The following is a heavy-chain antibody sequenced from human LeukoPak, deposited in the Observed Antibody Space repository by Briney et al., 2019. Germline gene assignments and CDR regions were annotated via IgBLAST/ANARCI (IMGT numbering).Heavy chain of an antibody. V-gene: IGHV5-10-1*01. CDR2: IDASDSYT. Sequence: GGSLRLSCAASGFSFSTYSMNWVRQMPGKGLEWVGTIDASDSYTNYSPSFEGHVTISADRSISTAYLQWSSLKASDTAMYYCTRHSVDSSDGMDVWGQGTTVTVSS. CDR1: GFSFSTYS. D-gene: IGHD4-23*01. J-gene: IGHJ6*02. CDR3: TRHSVDSSDGMDV.